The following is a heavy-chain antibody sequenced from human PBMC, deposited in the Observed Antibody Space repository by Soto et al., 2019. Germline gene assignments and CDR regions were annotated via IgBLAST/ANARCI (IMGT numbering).Heavy chain of an antibody. Sequence: PGGSLRLSCAASGFTFSNYAMTWVRQAPGKGLEWVSTVTANGGGTYSADSVKGRFAISRDNSKNILFLQMSSLRVEDTALYYNAGSWSGCPYYANDVWGQGTTVTVSS. CDR3: AGSWSGCPYYANDV. J-gene: IGHJ6*02. D-gene: IGHD2-8*01. V-gene: IGHV3-23*01. CDR1: GFTFSNYA. CDR2: VTANGGGT.